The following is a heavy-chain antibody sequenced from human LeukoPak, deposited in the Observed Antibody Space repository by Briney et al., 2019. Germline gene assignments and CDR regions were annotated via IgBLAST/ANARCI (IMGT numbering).Heavy chain of an antibody. D-gene: IGHD6-6*01. CDR3: AKDWVFEYSSSSSDYYYYMDV. CDR2: ISGSGGST. V-gene: IGHV3-23*01. Sequence: GGSLRLSCAASGFTFSSYAMSWVRQAPGKGLEWVSAISGSGGSTYYADSVKGRFTISRDNSKNTLYLQMNSLRAEDTAVYYCAKDWVFEYSSSSSDYYYYMDVWGKGTTVTVSS. CDR1: GFTFSSYA. J-gene: IGHJ6*03.